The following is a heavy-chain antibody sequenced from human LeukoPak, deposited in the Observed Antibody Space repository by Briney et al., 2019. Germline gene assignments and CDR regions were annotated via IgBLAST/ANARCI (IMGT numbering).Heavy chain of an antibody. J-gene: IGHJ5*02. CDR2: INPNSGGT. CDR3: ARDVTHSFFDP. CDR1: GGTFSSYA. V-gene: IGHV1-2*02. D-gene: IGHD2-21*01. Sequence: ASVKVSCKASGGTFSSYAISWVRQAPGQGLEWMGWINPNSGGTNYAQKFQGRVTMTRDTSISTAYMELSRLRSDDTAVYYCARDVTHSFFDPWGQGTLVTVSS.